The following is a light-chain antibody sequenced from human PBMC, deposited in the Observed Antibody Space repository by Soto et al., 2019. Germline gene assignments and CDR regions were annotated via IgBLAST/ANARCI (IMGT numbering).Light chain of an antibody. CDR2: GAS. Sequence: EIVLTQSPGTLSLSPGERATLSCRASQSVSSSYLAWYQQKPGQAPRLLIYGASSRATGIPDRFSGSGSGTDFTLTISRLVREDFAVYYCQQYGSSPPYTFGQGTTLEIK. J-gene: IGKJ2*01. CDR3: QQYGSSPPYT. V-gene: IGKV3-20*01. CDR1: QSVSSSY.